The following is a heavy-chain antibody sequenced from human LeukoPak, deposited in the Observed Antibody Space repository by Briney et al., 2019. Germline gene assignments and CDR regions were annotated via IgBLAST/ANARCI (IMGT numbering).Heavy chain of an antibody. V-gene: IGHV3-53*01. J-gene: IGHJ6*02. CDR2: IYSGGST. D-gene: IGHD3-3*01. Sequence: GRSLRLSCAASGFTVSSNYMSWVRQAPGKGLEWVSVIYSGGSTYYADSVKGRFTISRDNSKNTLYLQMNSLRAEDTAVYYCAREDCDFWQNGMDVWGQGTTVTVSS. CDR1: GFTVSSNY. CDR3: AREDCDFWQNGMDV.